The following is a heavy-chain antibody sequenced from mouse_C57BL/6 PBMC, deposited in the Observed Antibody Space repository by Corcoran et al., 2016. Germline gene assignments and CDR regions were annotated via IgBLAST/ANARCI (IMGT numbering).Heavy chain of an antibody. J-gene: IGHJ4*01. CDR3: ARKVSYYSYAMDY. V-gene: IGHV1-19*01. D-gene: IGHD2-12*01. CDR1: GYTFTDYY. Sequence: EVQLQQSGPVLVKPGASVKMSCKASGYTFTDYYMNWVKQSHGKSLEWIGVINPYNGGTSYNQKFKGKATLTVDKSSSTAYMELNSLTSEDSAVYHCARKVSYYSYAMDYWGQGTSVTVSS. CDR2: INPYNGGT.